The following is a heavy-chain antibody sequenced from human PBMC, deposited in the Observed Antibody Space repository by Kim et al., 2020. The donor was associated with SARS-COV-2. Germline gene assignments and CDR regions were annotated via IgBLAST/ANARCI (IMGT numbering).Heavy chain of an antibody. J-gene: IGHJ4*02. Sequence: VKCRFTISRDNSKNTLYLQMNSLRAEDTAVYYCAKDPLRGYSCYDDAPGYWGQGTLVTVSS. CDR3: AKDPLRGYSCYDDAPGY. V-gene: IGHV3-30*02. D-gene: IGHD5-12*01.